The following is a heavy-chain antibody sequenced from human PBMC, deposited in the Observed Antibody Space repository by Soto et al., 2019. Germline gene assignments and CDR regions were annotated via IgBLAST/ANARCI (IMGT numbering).Heavy chain of an antibody. CDR3: AAVTTGYLYYYYGMDV. V-gene: IGHV1-58*01. CDR1: GFTFTSSA. CDR2: IVVGSGNT. Sequence: SVKVSFKASGFTFTSSAVQWVRQARGQRLEWIGWIVVGSGNTNYAQKFQERVTITRDMSTSTAYMELSSLRSEDTAVYYCAAVTTGYLYYYYGMDVWGQGTTVTVSS. J-gene: IGHJ6*02. D-gene: IGHD3-9*01.